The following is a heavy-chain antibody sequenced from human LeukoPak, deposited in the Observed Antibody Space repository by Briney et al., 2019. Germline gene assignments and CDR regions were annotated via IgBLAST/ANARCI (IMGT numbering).Heavy chain of an antibody. V-gene: IGHV1-69*04. CDR1: GGTFSSYA. J-gene: IGHJ4*02. CDR3: ARRDSRSYYYDY. CDR2: IIPILGIA. D-gene: IGHD6-6*01. Sequence: SVKVSCKASGGTFSSYAISWVRQAPGQGLEWMGRIIPILGIANYAKKIQGRVTITEDKSTSPAYMELSSLRSEDTAVYYCARRDSRSYYYDYWGQGTLVTVSS.